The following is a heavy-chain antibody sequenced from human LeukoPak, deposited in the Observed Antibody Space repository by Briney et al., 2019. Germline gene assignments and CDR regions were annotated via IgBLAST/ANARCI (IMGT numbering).Heavy chain of an antibody. Sequence: GGSLRLSCAASGCTFSSYSTNWVRQAPGKGLEWVSYISSSSSTIYYADSMKGRFTSSRDNAKNSLYLQMNSLRAEDTAVYYCAKDISVAAGYYYYGMDVWGQGTTVTVSS. CDR1: GCTFSSYS. CDR3: AKDISVAAGYYYYGMDV. D-gene: IGHD2-15*01. V-gene: IGHV3-48*04. J-gene: IGHJ6*02. CDR2: ISSSSSTI.